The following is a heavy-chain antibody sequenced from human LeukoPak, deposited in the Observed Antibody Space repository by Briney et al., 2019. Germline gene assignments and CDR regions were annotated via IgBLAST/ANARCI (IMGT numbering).Heavy chain of an antibody. CDR3: ARDLEWELLYGMDV. J-gene: IGHJ6*02. V-gene: IGHV1-2*02. CDR2: INPNSGGT. CDR1: GYTFTGYY. Sequence: ASVKASCKASGYTFTGYYMHWVRQAPGQGLEWMGWINPNSGGTDYAQKFQGRVTMTRDTSISTAYMELSRLRSDDTAVYYCARDLEWELLYGMDVRGQGTTVTVSS. D-gene: IGHD1-26*01.